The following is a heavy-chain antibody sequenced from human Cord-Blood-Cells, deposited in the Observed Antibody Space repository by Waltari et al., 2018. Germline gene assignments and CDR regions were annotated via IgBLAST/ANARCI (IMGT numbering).Heavy chain of an antibody. D-gene: IGHD3-22*01. Sequence: QVQLVQSGAEVKKPGSSVKVSCKASGGTFSSYAISWVRQAPGQGLEWMGWIIPIFGTANYAQKFQGRVTITADESTSTAYMELSSLRSEDTAVYYCARGSRRYDSSGYYPYYFDYWGQGTLVTVSS. CDR1: GGTFSSYA. CDR3: ARGSRRYDSSGYYPYYFDY. J-gene: IGHJ4*02. CDR2: IIPIFGTA. V-gene: IGHV1-69*01.